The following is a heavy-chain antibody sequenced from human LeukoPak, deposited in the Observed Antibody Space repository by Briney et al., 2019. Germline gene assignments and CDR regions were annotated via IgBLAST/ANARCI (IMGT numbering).Heavy chain of an antibody. J-gene: IGHJ4*02. CDR2: IYSGGST. V-gene: IGHV3-53*01. Sequence: GGTLRLSCAASGFTVSSNYMSWVRQAPGKGLEWVSVIYSGGSTYYADSVKGRFTISRDNSKNTLYLQMNSLRAEDTAVYYCARGPSNDLRRGYFDYWGQGTLVTVSS. CDR3: ARGPSNDLRRGYFDY. CDR1: GFTVSSNY. D-gene: IGHD1-1*01.